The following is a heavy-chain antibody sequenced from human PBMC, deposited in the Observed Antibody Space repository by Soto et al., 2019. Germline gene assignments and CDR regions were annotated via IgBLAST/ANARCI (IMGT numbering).Heavy chain of an antibody. Sequence: EVQLVESGGGLVKPGGSLRLSCAASGFTFSNAWMNWVRQAPGKGLEWVGRIKSKTDGGTKDYAAPVKGRFTISREDAKSTLYLQMNSLKTEDTAVYYCTTGAAFGARLSYGYGPDYWGQGTLVTVSS. V-gene: IGHV3-15*07. CDR3: TTGAAFGARLSYGYGPDY. J-gene: IGHJ4*02. CDR2: IKSKTDGGTK. D-gene: IGHD5-18*01. CDR1: GFTFSNAW.